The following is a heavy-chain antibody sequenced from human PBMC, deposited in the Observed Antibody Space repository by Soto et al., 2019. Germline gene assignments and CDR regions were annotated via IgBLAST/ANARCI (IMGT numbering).Heavy chain of an antibody. CDR2: IYPGDSET. CDR1: GYTFTSYW. CDR3: ARQALNYHYYFDMDV. Sequence: GESLKISCKASGYTFTSYWIAWVRQMPGKGLEWMGIIYPGDSETRYSPSFQGQVTSSASRSISTAYVQWSSLKATDTAMDYCARQALNYHYYFDMDVWGRGTTVTVSS. D-gene: IGHD3-10*01. J-gene: IGHJ6*04. V-gene: IGHV5-51*01.